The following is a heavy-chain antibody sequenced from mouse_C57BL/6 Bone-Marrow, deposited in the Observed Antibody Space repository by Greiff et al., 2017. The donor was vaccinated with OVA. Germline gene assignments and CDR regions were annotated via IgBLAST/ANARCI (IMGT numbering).Heavy chain of an antibody. V-gene: IGHV1-53*01. CDR2: INPSNGGT. CDR3: ARDGYYEGYFDV. J-gene: IGHJ1*03. Sequence: VKLQQPGTELVKPGASVKLSCKASGYTFTSYWMHWVKQRPGQGLEWIGNINPSNGGTNYNEKFKSKATLTVDKSSSTAYMQLSSLTSEDSAVYYCARDGYYEGYFDVWGTGTTVTVSS. CDR1: GYTFTSYW. D-gene: IGHD2-3*01.